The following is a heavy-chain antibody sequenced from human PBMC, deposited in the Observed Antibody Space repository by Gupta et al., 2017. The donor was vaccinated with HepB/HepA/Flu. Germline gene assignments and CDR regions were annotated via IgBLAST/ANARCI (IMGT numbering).Heavy chain of an antibody. CDR3: ARAGQSTIFELMGYYYMDV. J-gene: IGHJ6*03. Sequence: QVQLVQSGAEVKKPGASVKVSCKASGYTFTGYYMHWVRQAPGQGLEWMGWINPNSGGTNYAQKFQGRVTMTRDTSISTAYMELSRLRSDDTAVYYCARAGQSTIFELMGYYYMDVWGKGTTVTGSS. V-gene: IGHV1-2*02. CDR2: INPNSGGT. CDR1: GYTFTGYY. D-gene: IGHD3-3*01.